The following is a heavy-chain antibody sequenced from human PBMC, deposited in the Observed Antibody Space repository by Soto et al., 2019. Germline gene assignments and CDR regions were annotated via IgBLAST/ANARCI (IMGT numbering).Heavy chain of an antibody. Sequence: QITLKESGPTLVKPTQTLTLTCTFAGFSLSTSGVGVGWIRQPPGKALEWLALIYWDDDKRYSPSLNSRLTITKDTSKNQVVLTITYMDPVDTATYYCAHSRPPRLLDYWGQGTLVTVSS. CDR3: AHSRPPRLLDY. J-gene: IGHJ4*02. V-gene: IGHV2-5*02. CDR1: GFSLSTSGVG. D-gene: IGHD6-6*01. CDR2: IYWDDDK.